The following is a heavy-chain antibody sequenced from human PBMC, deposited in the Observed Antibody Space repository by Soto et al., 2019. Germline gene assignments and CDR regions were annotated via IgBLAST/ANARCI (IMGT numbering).Heavy chain of an antibody. CDR2: INWNGGST. D-gene: IGHD2-15*01. J-gene: IGHJ4*02. V-gene: IGHV3-20*04. CDR3: ARGGSYCSGGSCYRYYFDY. Sequence: GGSLRLSCAASGFTFDDYGMSWVRQAPGKGLEWVSGINWNGGSTGYADSVKGRFTISRDNAKNSLYLQMNSLSAEDTALYYCARGGSYCSGGSCYRYYFDYWGQGTLVTVSS. CDR1: GFTFDDYG.